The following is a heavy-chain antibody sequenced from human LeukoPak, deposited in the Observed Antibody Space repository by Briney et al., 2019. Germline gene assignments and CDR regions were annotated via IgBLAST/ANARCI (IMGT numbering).Heavy chain of an antibody. Sequence: PGGSLRLSCAASGFTFSRYNMNWVRQAPGKGLEWVSSIRTSSSYIYYADSVKGRFTISRDNAKHSLYLQMNCLRAADTAVYYVARGLDNYGSGSSDWGQGTLVTVSS. CDR1: GFTFSRYN. J-gene: IGHJ4*02. CDR2: IRTSSSYI. V-gene: IGHV3-21*01. D-gene: IGHD3-10*01. CDR3: ARGLDNYGSGSSD.